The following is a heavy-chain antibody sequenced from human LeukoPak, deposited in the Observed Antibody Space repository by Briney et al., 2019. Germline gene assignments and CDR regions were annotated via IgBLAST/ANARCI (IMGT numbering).Heavy chain of an antibody. J-gene: IGHJ6*03. D-gene: IGHD6-6*01. CDR1: GYTLTELS. CDR2: FDPEDGET. Sequence: GASVKVSCKVSGYTLTELSMHWVRQAPGKGLEWMGGFDPEDGETIYAQKFQGRVTMTEDTSTDTAYMELSSLRSEDTAVYYCAYSSSYYYYMDVWGKGTTVTVSS. CDR3: AYSSSYYYYMDV. V-gene: IGHV1-24*01.